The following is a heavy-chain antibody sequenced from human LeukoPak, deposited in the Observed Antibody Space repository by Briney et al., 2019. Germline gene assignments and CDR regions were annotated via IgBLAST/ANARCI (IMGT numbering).Heavy chain of an antibody. D-gene: IGHD6-6*01. V-gene: IGHV5-51*01. CDR3: ASPYSSSSGGVFDI. CDR2: IYPGDSDT. Sequence: GASLEISCKGSGSSFTSYWIGWVRPMPGKGLEWMGIIYPGDSDTRYSPSFQGQVTFSAEKSISTAYLQWSSLKASDTAIYYCASPYSSSSGGVFDIWGQGTMVTVSS. CDR1: GSSFTSYW. J-gene: IGHJ3*02.